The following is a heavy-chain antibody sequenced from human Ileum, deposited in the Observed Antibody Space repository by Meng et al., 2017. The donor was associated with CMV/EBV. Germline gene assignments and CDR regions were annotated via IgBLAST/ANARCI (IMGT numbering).Heavy chain of an antibody. J-gene: IGHJ5*02. V-gene: IGHV4-59*01. D-gene: IGHD3-10*01. CDR3: ASHRRSGSYFRGWFDP. Sequence: SETLSLTCTVSGGSISSYYWSWIRQPPGKGLEWIGYIYYSGSTNYNPSLKSRVTISVETSKNQFSLKLSSVTAADTAVYYCASHRRSGSYFRGWFDPWGQGTLVTVSS. CDR1: GGSISSYY. CDR2: IYYSGST.